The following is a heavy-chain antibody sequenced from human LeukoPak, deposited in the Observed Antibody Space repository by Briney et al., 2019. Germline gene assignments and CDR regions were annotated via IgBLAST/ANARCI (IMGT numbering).Heavy chain of an antibody. CDR1: GFTFSNYG. CDR2: ISYDGSNK. D-gene: IGHD2-2*01. CDR3: AKETGDIVVVPAAPGY. J-gene: IGHJ4*02. V-gene: IGHV3-30*18. Sequence: GSLRLSCAASGFTFSNYGMSWVRQAPGKGLEWVAVISYDGSNKYYADSVKGRFTISRDNSKNTLYLQMNSLRAEDTAVYYCAKETGDIVVVPAAPGYWGQGTLVTVSS.